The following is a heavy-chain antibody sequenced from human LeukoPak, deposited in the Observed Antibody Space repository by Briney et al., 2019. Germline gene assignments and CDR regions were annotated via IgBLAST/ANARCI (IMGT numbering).Heavy chain of an antibody. Sequence: GGSLRLSCAASGFTFSSYGMHWVRQAPGKGLEWVAVIWYDGSNKYYADSVKGRFTISRDNARNSLYLQMNSLRAEDTAAYYCAREAGTGERWYFDLWGRGTLVTVSS. CDR2: IWYDGSNK. D-gene: IGHD7-27*01. J-gene: IGHJ2*01. CDR1: GFTFSSYG. CDR3: AREAGTGERWYFDL. V-gene: IGHV3-33*01.